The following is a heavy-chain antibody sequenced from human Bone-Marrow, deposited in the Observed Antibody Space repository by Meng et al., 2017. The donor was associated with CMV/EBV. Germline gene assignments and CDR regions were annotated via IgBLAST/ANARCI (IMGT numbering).Heavy chain of an antibody. CDR2: IYYSGST. CDR3: ASADSGSYDY. Sequence: GSLRLSCTVSGGSISSYYWSWIRQPPGKGLEWIGYIYYSGSTNCNPSLKSRVTISVDTSKNQFSLKLSSVTAADTAVYYCASADSGSYDYWGQGTLVTVSS. D-gene: IGHD1-26*01. V-gene: IGHV4-59*01. J-gene: IGHJ4*02. CDR1: GGSISSYY.